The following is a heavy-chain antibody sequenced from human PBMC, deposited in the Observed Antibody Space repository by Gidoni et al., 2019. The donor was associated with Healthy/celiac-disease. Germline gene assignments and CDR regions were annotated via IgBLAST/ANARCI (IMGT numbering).Heavy chain of an antibody. CDR3: ARDRWEPTHPILHDTFDY. Sequence: QVQLVQSGAEVKKPGASVKVSCKASGYTFTSYGISWVRQAPGQGLEWMGWISAYNGNTNYAQKLQGRVTMTTDTSTSTAYMELRSLRSDDTAVYYCARDRWEPTHPILHDTFDYWGQGTLVTVSS. D-gene: IGHD1-26*01. V-gene: IGHV1-18*01. CDR1: GYTFTSYG. J-gene: IGHJ4*02. CDR2: ISAYNGNT.